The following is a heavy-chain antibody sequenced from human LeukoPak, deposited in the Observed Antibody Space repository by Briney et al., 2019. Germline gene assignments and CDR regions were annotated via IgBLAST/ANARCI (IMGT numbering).Heavy chain of an antibody. D-gene: IGHD3-16*02. CDR1: GFTFSSYA. V-gene: IGHV3-23*01. CDR2: ISGSGGST. CDR3: AKRTSGPMITFGGVIGAYFDY. Sequence: GGSLRLSCAASGFTFSSYAMSWVRQAPGKGLEWVSAISGSGGSTYYADSVKGRFTISRDNSKNTLYLQMNSLRAEDTAVYYCAKRTSGPMITFGGVIGAYFDYWGQGTLVTVSS. J-gene: IGHJ4*02.